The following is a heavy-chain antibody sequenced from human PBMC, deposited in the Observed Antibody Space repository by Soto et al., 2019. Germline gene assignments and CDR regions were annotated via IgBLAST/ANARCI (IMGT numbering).Heavy chain of an antibody. CDR2: ISWNSGSI. J-gene: IGHJ4*02. Sequence: DVQLVESGGGLVQPGRSLRLSCAASGFTFDDYAMHWVRQAPGKGLEWVSGISWNSGSIGYADSVKGRFTISRDNAKNSLYLQMNSLRAEDTALYYCAKGGAVAGWPFDYWGQGTLVTVSS. D-gene: IGHD6-19*01. CDR3: AKGGAVAGWPFDY. CDR1: GFTFDDYA. V-gene: IGHV3-9*01.